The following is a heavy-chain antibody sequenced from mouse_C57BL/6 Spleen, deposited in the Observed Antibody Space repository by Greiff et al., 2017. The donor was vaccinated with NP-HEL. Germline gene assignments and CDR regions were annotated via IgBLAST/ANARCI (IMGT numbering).Heavy chain of an antibody. J-gene: IGHJ4*01. Sequence: EVHLVESEGGLVQPGSSMKLSCTASGFTFSDYYMAWVRQVPEKGLEWVANINYDGSSTYYLDSLKSRFIISRDNAKNILYLQMSSLKSEDTATYYCARLGVDYDGSGGYAMDYWGQGTSVTVSS. CDR2: INYDGSST. D-gene: IGHD1-1*01. CDR1: GFTFSDYY. CDR3: ARLGVDYDGSGGYAMDY. V-gene: IGHV5-16*01.